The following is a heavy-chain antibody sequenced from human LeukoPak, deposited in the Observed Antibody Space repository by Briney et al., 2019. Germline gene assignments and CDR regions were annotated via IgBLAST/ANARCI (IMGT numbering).Heavy chain of an antibody. CDR3: ARSSGAGAFDI. CDR2: IYHSGST. J-gene: IGHJ3*02. V-gene: IGHV4-30-2*01. D-gene: IGHD1-26*01. CDR1: GGSISSGGYS. Sequence: SQTLSLTCAVSGGSISSGGYSWSWIRQPPGKGLEWIGYIYHSGSTYYNPSLKSRVTISVDRSKYQFSLKLSSVTAADTAVYYCARSSGAGAFDIWGQGTMVTVSS.